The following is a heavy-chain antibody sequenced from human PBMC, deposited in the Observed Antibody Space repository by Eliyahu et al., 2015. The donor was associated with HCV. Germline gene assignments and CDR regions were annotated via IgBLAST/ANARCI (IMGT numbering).Heavy chain of an antibody. CDR1: GYKFPNYW. CDR2: IYPGDSDA. Sequence: EVQLVQSGAEVKKPGESLKISCKASGYKFPNYWIGWVRQLPGKGLEWMGIIYPGDSDARYSPSFEGQVTISVDKSINTAYLQWHSLKASDTATYYCARLLNPWWPGDYWGQGTLVTVSS. V-gene: IGHV5-51*01. CDR3: ARLLNPWWPGDY. J-gene: IGHJ4*02. D-gene: IGHD2-15*01.